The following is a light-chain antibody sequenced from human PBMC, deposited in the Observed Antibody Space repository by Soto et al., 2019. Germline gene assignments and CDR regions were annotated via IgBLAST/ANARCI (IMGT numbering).Light chain of an antibody. CDR1: SSGVGGYNY. Sequence: QPALTQPASVSGSPGQSITISCTGTSSGVGGYNYVSWYQQHPGKAPKLMIYDVSNRPSGVSNRFSGSKSGNTASLTISGLQAEDEADYYCSSYTSSSTPVFGTGTRSPS. J-gene: IGLJ1*01. CDR3: SSYTSSSTPV. CDR2: DVS. V-gene: IGLV2-14*01.